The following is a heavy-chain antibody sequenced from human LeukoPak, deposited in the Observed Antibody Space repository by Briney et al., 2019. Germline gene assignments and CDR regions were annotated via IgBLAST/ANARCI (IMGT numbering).Heavy chain of an antibody. J-gene: IGHJ4*02. CDR2: INHSGST. CDR1: GGSLSGYY. CDR3: ARSFTPSFDY. V-gene: IGHV4-34*01. Sequence: PSETLSLTCAVYGGSLSGYYWSWIRQPPGKGLEWIGEINHSGSTNYNPSLKNRVTISVDTSKNQFSLKLSSVTAADTAVYYCARSFTPSFDYWGQGTLVTVSS.